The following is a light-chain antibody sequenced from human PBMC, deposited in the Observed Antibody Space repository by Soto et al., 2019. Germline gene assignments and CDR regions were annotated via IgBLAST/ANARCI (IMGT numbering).Light chain of an antibody. CDR1: QSISSW. Sequence: DIQMTQSPSTLSASVGDRVTTTCRASQSISSWLAWYQQKPGKAPKLLIYQPSSLESGVPSRFSGSGSGTEFTLTITSLQPDDFATYYCQQYNSYPVTFGGGTRVEIK. J-gene: IGKJ4*01. V-gene: IGKV1-5*03. CDR2: QPS. CDR3: QQYNSYPVT.